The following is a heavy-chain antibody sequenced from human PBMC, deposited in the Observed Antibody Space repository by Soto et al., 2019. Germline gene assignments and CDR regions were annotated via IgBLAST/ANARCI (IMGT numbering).Heavy chain of an antibody. J-gene: IGHJ6*02. CDR2: IIPIFGTA. CDR1: GGTFSGYA. Sequence: SVKVSCKASGGTFSGYAISWVRQAPGQGLEWMGGIIPIFGTANYAQKFQGRVTITADESTSTAYMELSSLRSEDTAVYYCASPIVVVPAATNYYYYGMDVWGQGTTVTVSS. D-gene: IGHD2-2*01. V-gene: IGHV1-69*13. CDR3: ASPIVVVPAATNYYYYGMDV.